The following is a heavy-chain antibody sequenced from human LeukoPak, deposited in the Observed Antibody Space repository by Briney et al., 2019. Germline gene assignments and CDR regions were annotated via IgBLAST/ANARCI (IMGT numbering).Heavy chain of an antibody. CDR3: AKAVTIFGLVIMGCFDY. CDR2: IRYDGSNK. Sequence: SGGSLRLSCAPSGFTFRRYRIQCLRQAPGKGLEWVAFIRYDGSNKYYADSVKGRFTISRDNSKNTLYLQMNSLRTEDTAMYYCAKAVTIFGLVIMGCFDYWGQGTLVTVSS. D-gene: IGHD3/OR15-3a*01. J-gene: IGHJ4*02. V-gene: IGHV3-30*02. CDR1: GFTFRRYR.